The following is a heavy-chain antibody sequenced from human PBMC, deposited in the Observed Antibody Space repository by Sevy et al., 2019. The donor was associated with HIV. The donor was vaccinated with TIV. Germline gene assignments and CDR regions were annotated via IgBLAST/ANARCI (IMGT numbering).Heavy chain of an antibody. CDR3: ARKHQCSDFWSHFFDY. V-gene: IGHV4-4*02. J-gene: IGHJ4*02. CDR2: VYHSGTT. CDR1: GASISRSYW. D-gene: IGHD3-3*01. Sequence: SETLSLTCSVSGASISRSYWWTWVRQSPGKGLEWIGEVYHSGTTNYNPSLKSRVSISVDTSKNQFSLKLTSVTAADTAIYFCARKHQCSDFWSHFFDYWGQGTLVTVSS.